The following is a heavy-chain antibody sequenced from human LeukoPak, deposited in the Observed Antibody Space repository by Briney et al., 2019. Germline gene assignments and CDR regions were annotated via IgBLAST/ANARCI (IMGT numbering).Heavy chain of an antibody. CDR3: AKVMTTVTPFDY. CDR1: GFTFSSYW. Sequence: GGSLRLSCAASGFTFSSYWMSWVRHAPGKGREWVANIKQDGSEKYYVDSVKGRFTISRDNSKNTLYLQMNSLRAEDTAVYYCAKVMTTVTPFDYWGQGTLVTVSS. D-gene: IGHD4-11*01. CDR2: IKQDGSEK. V-gene: IGHV3-7*03. J-gene: IGHJ4*02.